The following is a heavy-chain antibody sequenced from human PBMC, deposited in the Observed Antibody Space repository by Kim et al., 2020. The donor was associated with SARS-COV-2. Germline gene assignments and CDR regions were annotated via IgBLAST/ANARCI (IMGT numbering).Heavy chain of an antibody. J-gene: IGHJ5*02. CDR3: ARDVGYSSSWYSVNWFDP. CDR2: IYYSGST. Sequence: SETLSLTCTVSGGSISSYYWSWIRQPPGKGLEWIGYIYYSGSTNYNPSLKSRVTISVDTSKNQFSLKLSSVTAADTAVYYCARDVGYSSSWYSVNWFDPWGQGTLVTVSS. CDR1: GGSISSYY. D-gene: IGHD6-13*01. V-gene: IGHV4-59*13.